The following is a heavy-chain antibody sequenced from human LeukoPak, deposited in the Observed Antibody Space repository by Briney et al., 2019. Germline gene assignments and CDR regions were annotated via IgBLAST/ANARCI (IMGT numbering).Heavy chain of an antibody. CDR1: GFTFSSYA. CDR3: AKDVLVRGYSGYDWDY. CDR2: ISGSGGST. J-gene: IGHJ4*02. V-gene: IGHV3-23*01. Sequence: GGSLRLSCAASGFTFSSYAMSWARQAPGKGLEWVSAISGSGGSTYYADSVKGRFTISRDNSKNTLYLQMNSLRAEDTTVYYCAKDVLVRGYSGYDWDYWGQGTLVTVSS. D-gene: IGHD5-12*01.